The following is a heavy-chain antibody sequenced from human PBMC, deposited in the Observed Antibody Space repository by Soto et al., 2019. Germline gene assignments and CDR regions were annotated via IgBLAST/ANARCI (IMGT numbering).Heavy chain of an antibody. Sequence: EVQILESGGGLIQPGGSLRLSCAASGLSFSTFAMTWVRQGPGKGLEWVPNIISTGICTYYADSVKGRYTISSANSKNTLYLQLNRLRPEDSAVYYCGKGNYGDYGGFDTWSHGTLVTASS. CDR3: GKGNYGDYGGFDT. V-gene: IGHV3-23*01. CDR2: IISTGICT. D-gene: IGHD4-17*01. CDR1: GLSFSTFA. J-gene: IGHJ5*01.